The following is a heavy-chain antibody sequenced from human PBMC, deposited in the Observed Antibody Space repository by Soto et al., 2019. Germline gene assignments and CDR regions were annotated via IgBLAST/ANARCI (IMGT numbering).Heavy chain of an antibody. Sequence: QVQLVESGGGVVQPGRSMRLSCAASGFTFSSYGMHWVRQAPGKGLEWVALISYDGSNKYYADSVKGRFTISRDNSKNTLHLQMNSLRAGDTAVYYCAKDRLRGGFLTTATTNGMDVWGQGTTVTVSS. CDR2: ISYDGSNK. CDR3: AKDRLRGGFLTTATTNGMDV. V-gene: IGHV3-30*18. CDR1: GFTFSSYG. J-gene: IGHJ6*02. D-gene: IGHD1-26*01.